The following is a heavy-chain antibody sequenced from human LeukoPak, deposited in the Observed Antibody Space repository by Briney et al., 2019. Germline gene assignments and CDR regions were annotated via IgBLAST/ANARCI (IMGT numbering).Heavy chain of an antibody. CDR1: GDSVSSNSAA. CDR2: TYYRSKWYN. V-gene: IGHV6-1*01. CDR3: ARGITGRNDY. Sequence: SQTLSLTCAISGDSVSSNSAAWNWVRQSPSRGLEWLGRTYYRSKWYNEYADSVKSRITINPDTSKNQFSLHLDSVTPEDTAVYYCARGITGRNDYWGQGTLVTVSS. D-gene: IGHD1-26*01. J-gene: IGHJ4*02.